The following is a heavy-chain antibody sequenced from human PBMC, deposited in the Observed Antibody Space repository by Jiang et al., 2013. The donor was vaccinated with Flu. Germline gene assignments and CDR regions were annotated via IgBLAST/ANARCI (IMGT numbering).Heavy chain of an antibody. Sequence: GSGLVKPSETLSLTCTVSGGSISSSSYYWGWIRQPPGKGLEWIGSIYYSGSTYYNPSLKSRVTISVDTSKNQFSLKLSSVTAADTAVYYCARLPANWYYFDYWGQGTLVTVSS. V-gene: IGHV4-39*07. J-gene: IGHJ4*02. CDR1: GGSISSSSYY. D-gene: IGHD2-2*01. CDR3: ARLPANWYYFDY. CDR2: IYYSGST.